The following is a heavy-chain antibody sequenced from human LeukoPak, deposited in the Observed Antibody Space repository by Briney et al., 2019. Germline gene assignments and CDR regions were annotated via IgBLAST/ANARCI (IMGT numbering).Heavy chain of an antibody. V-gene: IGHV3-30*02. CDR2: IHNDGITE. D-gene: IGHD1-26*01. CDR3: AKDDPTGRYL. J-gene: IGHJ4*02. CDR1: GFTFSSFG. Sequence: PGGSLRLSCAASGFTFSSFGMHWVRQTPGKGLEWLTFIHNDGITEYYADSVKGRLTISRDNSKNTVYLQMNSLRVEDTAVYYCAKDDPTGRYLWGQGTLVPVSS.